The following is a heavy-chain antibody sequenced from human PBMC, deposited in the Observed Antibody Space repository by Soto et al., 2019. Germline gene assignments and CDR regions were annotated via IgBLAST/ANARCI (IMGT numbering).Heavy chain of an antibody. CDR2: TYYRSKWYN. J-gene: IGHJ5*02. Sequence: SQTLSLTCALSGDSVSSNSAAWNWIRQSPSRGLEWLGRTYYRSKWYNDYAVSVKSRITINPDTSKNQFSLQLNSVTPEDTAVYYCARDLYDILTGYFGWFDPWGQGTLVTVSS. D-gene: IGHD3-9*01. V-gene: IGHV6-1*01. CDR1: GDSVSSNSAA. CDR3: ARDLYDILTGYFGWFDP.